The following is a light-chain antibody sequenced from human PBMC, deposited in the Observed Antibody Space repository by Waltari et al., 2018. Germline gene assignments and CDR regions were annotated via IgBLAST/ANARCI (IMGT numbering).Light chain of an antibody. CDR3: QTGGHGTWV. CDR1: SGPTNNI. V-gene: IGLV4-69*01. CDR2: VNSDGSH. Sequence: QLVVTQSPSASASLGASVKLTCTLSSGPTNNIIAWLQQRPEKGPRYLMKVNSDGSHSRGDEIPDRFSGSSSGAERYLTISSLQSEDEADYYCQTGGHGTWVFGGGTKLTVL. J-gene: IGLJ3*02.